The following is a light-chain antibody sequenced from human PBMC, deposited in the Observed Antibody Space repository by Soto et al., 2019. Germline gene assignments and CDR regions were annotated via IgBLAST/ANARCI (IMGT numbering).Light chain of an antibody. CDR3: QQYNKWPIT. V-gene: IGKV3D-15*01. CDR1: QTVSRN. Sequence: EVVMTQSPATLSVSPGERATLSCGASQTVSRNLAWYQQRPGQAPRLLIYGASNRATGIPARFSGGGSGTEFTLTISSLQSEDSAFYYCQQYNKWPITFGQGTRLEIK. CDR2: GAS. J-gene: IGKJ5*01.